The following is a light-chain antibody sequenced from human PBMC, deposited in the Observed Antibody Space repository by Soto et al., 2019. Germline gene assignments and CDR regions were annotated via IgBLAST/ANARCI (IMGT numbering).Light chain of an antibody. Sequence: DIPMTQSPSSVSASVGDRVTITCRASQGISSWLAWYQQKPGRAPNLLIYAASRLQSGVPSRFSGSGSETEFTLTISSLQPEDFATYYCQETNSFPLTFGGGTKVEIK. V-gene: IGKV1-12*01. CDR1: QGISSW. J-gene: IGKJ4*01. CDR2: AAS. CDR3: QETNSFPLT.